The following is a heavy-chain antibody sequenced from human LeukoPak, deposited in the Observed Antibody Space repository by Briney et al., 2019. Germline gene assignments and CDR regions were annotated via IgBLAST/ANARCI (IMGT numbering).Heavy chain of an antibody. CDR2: ISGSGGST. Sequence: GGSLRLSCAASGFTFSSYGMSWVRQAPGKGLEWVSAISGSGGSTYYADSVKGRFTISRDNSKNTLYLQMNSLRAEDTAVYYCAKDYYYYDSSGPFDYWGQGTLVTVSS. J-gene: IGHJ4*02. D-gene: IGHD3-22*01. V-gene: IGHV3-23*01. CDR1: GFTFSSYG. CDR3: AKDYYYYDSSGPFDY.